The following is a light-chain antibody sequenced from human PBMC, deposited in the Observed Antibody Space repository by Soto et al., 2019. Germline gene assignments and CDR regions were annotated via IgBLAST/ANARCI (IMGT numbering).Light chain of an antibody. Sequence: ALTQPASVSGSPGQSITISCTGTSSDVGGYNYVSWYQHHPGKAPKLMIYDVSNRPSGVSNRFSGSKSGNTASLTISGLQAEDEADYYCSSYTSSSTRVFGTGTKVTVL. CDR1: SSDVGGYNY. J-gene: IGLJ1*01. CDR3: SSYTSSSTRV. V-gene: IGLV2-14*03. CDR2: DVS.